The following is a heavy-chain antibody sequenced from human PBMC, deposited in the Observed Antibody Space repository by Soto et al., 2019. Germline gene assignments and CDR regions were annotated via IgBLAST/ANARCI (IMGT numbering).Heavy chain of an antibody. J-gene: IGHJ4*02. D-gene: IGHD2-21*02. CDR3: ARDDGLAYCGGDCYS. V-gene: IGHV1-69*02. Sequence: SVKVSCKASGGTFSSYTISWVRQAPGQGLEWIGRIIPILGIANYAQKFQGRVTITADKSTSTAYMELSSLRSEDTAVYYCARDDGLAYCGGDCYSWGQGTLVTVSS. CDR2: IIPILGIA. CDR1: GGTFSSYT.